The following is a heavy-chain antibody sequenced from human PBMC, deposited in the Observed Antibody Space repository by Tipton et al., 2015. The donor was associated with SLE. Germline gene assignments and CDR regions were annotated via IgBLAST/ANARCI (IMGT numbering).Heavy chain of an antibody. D-gene: IGHD7-27*01. V-gene: IGHV3-33*08. Sequence: SLRLSCAASGFTFSSYSMNWVRQAPGKGLEWVAVIWYDGSNKYYADSVKGRFTISRDNSKNTLYLQMNSLRAEDTAVYYCARVLLNWGEGYYYMDVWGKGTTVTVSS. CDR3: ARVLLNWGEGYYYMDV. J-gene: IGHJ6*03. CDR2: IWYDGSNK. CDR1: GFTFSSYS.